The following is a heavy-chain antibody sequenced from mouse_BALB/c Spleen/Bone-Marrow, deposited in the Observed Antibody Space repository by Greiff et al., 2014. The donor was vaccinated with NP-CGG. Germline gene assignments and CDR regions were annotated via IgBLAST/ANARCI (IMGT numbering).Heavy chain of an antibody. CDR3: ASNWDYAMDY. Sequence: VMLVESGPGLVQPSQSLSITCTVSGFSLTSYGVHWVRQSPGKGLEWLGVIWSGGSTDYNAAFISRLSISKDNSKSQVFFKMNSLQANDTAIYYCASNWDYAMDYWGQGTSATASS. V-gene: IGHV2-2*02. CDR1: GFSLTSYG. J-gene: IGHJ4*01. CDR2: IWSGGST. D-gene: IGHD4-1*01.